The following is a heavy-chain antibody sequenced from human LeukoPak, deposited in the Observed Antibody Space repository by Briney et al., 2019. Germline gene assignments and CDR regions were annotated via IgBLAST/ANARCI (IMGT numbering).Heavy chain of an antibody. CDR3: ARGQWLPVFDF. D-gene: IGHD3-22*01. Sequence: SETLSLTCAVYGGSFSGYYWSWIRQPPGKGLEWIGEINHSGSTNYNPSLKSRVTISVDTSKNQFSLKLSSVTAADTAVYYCARGQWLPVFDFWGQGTLVTVSS. CDR1: GGSFSGYY. V-gene: IGHV4-34*01. J-gene: IGHJ4*02. CDR2: INHSGST.